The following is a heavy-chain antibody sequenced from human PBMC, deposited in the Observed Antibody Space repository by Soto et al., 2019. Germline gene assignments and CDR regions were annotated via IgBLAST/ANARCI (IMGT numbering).Heavy chain of an antibody. CDR1: GFTFSYYW. V-gene: IGHV3-74*01. Sequence: EVQLVESEGGLVQPGGSLRLSCAASGFTFSYYWMHGVRQAPGQGLVWVSRIHSDGSSTTYADSVKGRFTISRDNAKNKLYLQMNSLRAEDTAVYYCARGDRGAFDLWGQGTMVTVSS. D-gene: IGHD2-21*02. CDR3: ARGDRGAFDL. J-gene: IGHJ3*01. CDR2: IHSDGSST.